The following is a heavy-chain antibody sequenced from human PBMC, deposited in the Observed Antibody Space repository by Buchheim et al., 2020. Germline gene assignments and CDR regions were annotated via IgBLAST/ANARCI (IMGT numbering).Heavy chain of an antibody. V-gene: IGHV3-30*18. CDR3: AKVGGYSSSWYLYYYYMDV. CDR2: ISYDGSNK. Sequence: QVQLVESGGGVVQPGRSLRLSCAASGFTFSSYGMHWVRQAPGKGLEWVAVISYDGSNKYYADSVKGRFTISRDNSKNTLYLQMNSLRAEDTALYYCAKVGGYSSSWYLYYYYMDVWGKGTT. D-gene: IGHD6-13*01. J-gene: IGHJ6*03. CDR1: GFTFSSYG.